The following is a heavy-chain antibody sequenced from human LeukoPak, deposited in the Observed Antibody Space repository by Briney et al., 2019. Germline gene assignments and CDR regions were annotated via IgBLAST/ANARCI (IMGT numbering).Heavy chain of an antibody. J-gene: IGHJ4*02. Sequence: GGSLRLSCAASGFTFSSYAMTWVRQAPGKGLEWVSSISSSTTYIYYADSLKGRFTISRDNAKTSLFLQMNNLRAEDTAVYYCARDRGAAIGIPPWGNDYWGQGTLVTVSS. D-gene: IGHD6-13*01. CDR1: GFTFSSYA. CDR2: ISSSTTYI. V-gene: IGHV3-21*01. CDR3: ARDRGAAIGIPPWGNDY.